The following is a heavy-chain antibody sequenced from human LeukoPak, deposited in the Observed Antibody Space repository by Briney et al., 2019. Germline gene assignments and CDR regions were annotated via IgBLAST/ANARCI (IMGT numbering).Heavy chain of an antibody. D-gene: IGHD2-2*01. J-gene: IGHJ4*02. CDR3: ARDLPEEYQLQHTQFDY. CDR2: INPNSGGT. V-gene: IGHV1-2*02. CDR1: GYTFTGYY. Sequence: EASVKVSCKASGYTFTGYYMHWVRQAPGQGLEWMGWINPNSGGTNYAQKFQGRVTMTRDTSISTAYMELSRLRSDDTAVYYCARDLPEEYQLQHTQFDYWGQGTLVTVSS.